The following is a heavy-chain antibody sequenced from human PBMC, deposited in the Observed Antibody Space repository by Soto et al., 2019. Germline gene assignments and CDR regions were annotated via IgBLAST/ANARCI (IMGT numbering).Heavy chain of an antibody. V-gene: IGHV3-23*01. CDR1: GFTFSSYA. J-gene: IGHJ3*02. Sequence: GGSLRLSCAASGFTFSSYAMSWVRQAPGKGLEWVSAISGSGGSTYYADSVKGRFTISRNNSKNTLYLQMNSLRAEDTAVYYCAKHERGSGWRTAFDIWGQGTMVTVSS. CDR2: ISGSGGST. CDR3: AKHERGSGWRTAFDI. D-gene: IGHD6-19*01.